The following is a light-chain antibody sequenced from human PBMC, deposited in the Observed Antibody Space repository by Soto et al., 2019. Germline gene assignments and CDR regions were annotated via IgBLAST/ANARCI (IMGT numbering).Light chain of an antibody. CDR2: GAS. CDR1: QSVSSN. V-gene: IGKV3-15*01. J-gene: IGKJ1*01. CDR3: QQYNNRWT. Sequence: EIVMTQSPATLSVSPGERATLSCRASQSVSSNLAWYQQKPGQAPRLLIYGASTRATGIPAWFSGSGCGTVFPLTISRLQSADFAVYYCQQYNNRWTFGQGTKVEIK.